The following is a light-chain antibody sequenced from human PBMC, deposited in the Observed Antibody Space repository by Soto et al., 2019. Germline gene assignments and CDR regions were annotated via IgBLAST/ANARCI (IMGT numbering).Light chain of an antibody. CDR1: SSDVGGYNY. Sequence: QSVLTQHASVSGSPGQSITISCTGTSSDVGGYNYVSWYQQHAGKAPKLMIYEVTNRPSGVSNRFSGSKSGNTASLTISGLQAEDEADYYCSSYTGSSTLVLFGGGTKLTVL. V-gene: IGLV2-14*01. CDR3: SSYTGSSTLVL. CDR2: EVT. J-gene: IGLJ2*01.